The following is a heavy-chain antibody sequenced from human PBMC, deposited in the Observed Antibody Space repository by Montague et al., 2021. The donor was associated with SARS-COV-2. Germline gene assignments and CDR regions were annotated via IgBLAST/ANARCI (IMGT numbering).Heavy chain of an antibody. J-gene: IGHJ4*02. Sequence: SETLSLTCAVSGGSFSDYHWTWIRQSPGEGLEWIGRINHGGSTKYNPSLNSRVTISIDTSKKQFSLKLTSVTAADTAVYYCARGAPGYWGQGTLVTVSS. CDR2: INHGGST. V-gene: IGHV4-34*01. CDR1: GGSFSDYH. CDR3: ARGAPGY.